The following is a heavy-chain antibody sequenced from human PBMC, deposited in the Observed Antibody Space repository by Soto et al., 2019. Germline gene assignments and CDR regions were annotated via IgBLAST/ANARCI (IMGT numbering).Heavy chain of an antibody. V-gene: IGHV4-31*03. D-gene: IGHD3-16*01. CDR1: GGAIDSGGYY. Sequence: SETLSLTCNVSGGAIDSGGYYWCWIRQHPGKGLEWIGYIYYSGSTYYNPSLKSRVSISIDTSKNQFSLELISVTAADTAVYYCARVGASYARRGLDVWGQGTTVTVSS. CDR2: IYYSGST. CDR3: ARVGASYARRGLDV. J-gene: IGHJ6*02.